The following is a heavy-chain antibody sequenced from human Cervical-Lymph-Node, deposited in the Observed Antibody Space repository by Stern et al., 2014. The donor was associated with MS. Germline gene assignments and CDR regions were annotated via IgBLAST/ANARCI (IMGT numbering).Heavy chain of an antibody. D-gene: IGHD4-17*01. CDR3: VRLKDSLTRGTYFDS. CDR2: IYPDDADT. J-gene: IGHJ4*02. Sequence: VQLGQSGTEVKKPGESLKISCKGSGYNFSKYWIGWVRQMPGKGLEWMGIIYPDDADTRYSPSFQGQVTISAEKSMSTAFLQWSSLQASDTAMYYCVRLKDSLTRGTYFDSWGQGMLVTVSS. CDR1: GYNFSKYW. V-gene: IGHV5-51*03.